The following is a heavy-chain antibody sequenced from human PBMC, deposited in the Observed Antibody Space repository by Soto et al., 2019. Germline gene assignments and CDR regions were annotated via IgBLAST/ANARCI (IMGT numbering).Heavy chain of an antibody. CDR3: ARVNPRKEWLEHGHSDRLGYYGMDV. V-gene: IGHV4-34*01. Sequence: PSETLSLTCAVYGGSFSGYYWSWIRQPPGKGLEWIGEINHSGSTNYNPSLKSRVTISVDTSKNQFSLKLSSVTAADTAVYYCARVNPRKEWLEHGHSDRLGYYGMDVWGQGTTVTVSS. D-gene: IGHD6-19*01. CDR2: INHSGST. J-gene: IGHJ6*02. CDR1: GGSFSGYY.